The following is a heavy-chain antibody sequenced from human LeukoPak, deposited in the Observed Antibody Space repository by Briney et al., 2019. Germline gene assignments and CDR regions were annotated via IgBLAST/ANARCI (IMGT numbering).Heavy chain of an antibody. CDR2: IYHSGST. J-gene: IGHJ3*02. CDR1: GGSISSGGYY. V-gene: IGHV4-30-2*01. Sequence: SETLSLTCTDSGGSISSGGYYWSWIRQPPGKGLEWIGYIYHSGSTYYNPSLKSRVTISVDRSKNQFSLKLSSVTAADTAVYYCARDRADDAFDIWGQGTMVTVSS. CDR3: ARDRADDAFDI.